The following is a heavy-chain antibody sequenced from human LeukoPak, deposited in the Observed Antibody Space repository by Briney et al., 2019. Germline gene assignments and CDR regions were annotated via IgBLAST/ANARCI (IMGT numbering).Heavy chain of an antibody. CDR2: IYHSGST. CDR1: GGSISSSSYY. V-gene: IGHV4-39*07. CDR3: VAFVYYDSSGYIQH. D-gene: IGHD3-22*01. Sequence: SETLSLTCTVSGGSISSSSYYWGWIRQPPGKGLEWIGEIYHSGSTNYNPPLKSRVTISVDKSKNQFSLKLSSVTAADTAVYYCVAFVYYDSSGYIQHWGQGTLVTVSS. J-gene: IGHJ1*01.